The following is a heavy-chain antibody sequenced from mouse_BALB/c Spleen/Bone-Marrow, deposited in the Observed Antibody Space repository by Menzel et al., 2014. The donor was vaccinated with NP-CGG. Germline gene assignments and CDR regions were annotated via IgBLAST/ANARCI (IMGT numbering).Heavy chain of an antibody. CDR3: ARSYGNYRYFDV. J-gene: IGHJ1*01. Sequence: EVNLVESGPELVKPGASMKISCKASGYSFTGYTMNWVKQSHGKNLEWIGLTNPYNGGTSYNQKFKGKATLTVGESSSTAYMELLSLTSEDSAVYYCARSYGNYRYFDVWGAGTTVTVSS. V-gene: IGHV1-26*01. CDR1: GYSFTGYT. D-gene: IGHD2-1*01. CDR2: TNPYNGGT.